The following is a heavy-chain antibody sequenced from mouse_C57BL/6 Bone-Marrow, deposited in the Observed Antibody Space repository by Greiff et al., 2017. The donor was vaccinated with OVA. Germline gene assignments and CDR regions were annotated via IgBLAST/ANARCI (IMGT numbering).Heavy chain of an antibody. D-gene: IGHD2-2*01. CDR3: TPYGYDGPYYYAMDY. J-gene: IGHJ4*01. V-gene: IGHV14-4*01. CDR1: GFNIKDDY. Sequence: VQLKESGAELVRPGASVKLSRTASGFNIKDDYMHWVKQRPEQGLEWIGWIDPENGDTEYASKFQGQANITADTSSNTAYLQLSILTSEDTAVYYGTPYGYDGPYYYAMDYWGQGTSVPVSS. CDR2: IDPENGDT.